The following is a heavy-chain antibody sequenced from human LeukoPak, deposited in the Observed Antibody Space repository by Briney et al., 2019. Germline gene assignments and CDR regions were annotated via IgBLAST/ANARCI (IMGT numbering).Heavy chain of an antibody. V-gene: IGHV3-23*01. Sequence: GGSLRLSCAASGFTFINYAMSWVRQTPGKGLEWVSATVGGRPDTYHADSVRGRFTVSRDNSMNTLYLQMNSLRVEDTAVYYCTKAPVRSCTGTFCYPFDYWGQGILVTVSS. CDR1: GFTFINYA. CDR2: TVGGRPDT. J-gene: IGHJ4*02. CDR3: TKAPVRSCTGTFCYPFDY. D-gene: IGHD2-8*02.